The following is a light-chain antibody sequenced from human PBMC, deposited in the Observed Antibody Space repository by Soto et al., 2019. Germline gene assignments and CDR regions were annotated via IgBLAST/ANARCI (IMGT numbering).Light chain of an antibody. CDR2: AAS. V-gene: IGKV1-27*01. J-gene: IGKJ1*01. CDR3: QKYNSAPWT. Sequence: DIQMTQSPSSLSASLGDRVTIACRASQGIGNYLAWYQQKPGKVPKLLIYAASTLQSGVPSRFSGSGSGTDFTLTISSLQPEDVATYYCQKYNSAPWTFGQGTKVDIK. CDR1: QGIGNY.